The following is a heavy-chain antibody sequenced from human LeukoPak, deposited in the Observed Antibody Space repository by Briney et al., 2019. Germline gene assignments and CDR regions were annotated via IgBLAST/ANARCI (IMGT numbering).Heavy chain of an antibody. D-gene: IGHD3-10*01. CDR2: ISGSGSVS. CDR3: ARDGGFGFLAAFDI. Sequence: PGGSLRLSCSASGFTFSSYAMHWVRQAPGKGLEWISYISGSGSVSYYEDSVKGRFTISRDNAKNSLYLQMNSLRDEDTALYYCARDGGFGFLAAFDIWGQGTMVTVSS. J-gene: IGHJ3*02. CDR1: GFTFSSYA. V-gene: IGHV3-48*02.